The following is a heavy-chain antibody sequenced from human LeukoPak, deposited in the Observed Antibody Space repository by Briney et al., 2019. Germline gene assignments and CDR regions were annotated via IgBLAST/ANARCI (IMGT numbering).Heavy chain of an antibody. CDR3: AKDCLLGEYFDY. Sequence: PGGSLRLSCAASGFTFSSYAVSWVRQAPGKGLEWVSAISGSGGSTYYADSVKGRFTISRDNSKNTLYLQMNSLRAEDTAVYYCAKDCLLGEYFDYWGQGTLVTVSS. J-gene: IGHJ4*02. CDR2: ISGSGGST. D-gene: IGHD3-16*01. CDR1: GFTFSSYA. V-gene: IGHV3-23*01.